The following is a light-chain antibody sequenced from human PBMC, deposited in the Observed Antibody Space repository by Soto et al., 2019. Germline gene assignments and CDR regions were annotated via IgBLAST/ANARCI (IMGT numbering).Light chain of an antibody. CDR1: QSISRPY. CDR3: QQYNNWPRT. J-gene: IGKJ1*01. CDR2: GTT. V-gene: IGKV3-15*01. Sequence: EIVLTQSPGTLSLSPGERATLSCRASQSISRPYLAWYQQKPGQAPRLLIHGTTTRATGIPARFSGSGSGTKFTLTISSLQSEDFAVYYCQQYNNWPRTFGQGTKVDI.